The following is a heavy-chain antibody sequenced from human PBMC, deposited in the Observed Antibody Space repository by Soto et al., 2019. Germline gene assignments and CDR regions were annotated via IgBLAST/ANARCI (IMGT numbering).Heavy chain of an antibody. CDR2: INPSGGST. V-gene: IGHV1-46*01. D-gene: IGHD3-10*01. Sequence: QVQLVQSGAEVKKPGASVKVSCKASGYTFTSYYMHWVRQAPGQGLEWMGIINPSGGSTSYAQKFRGRVTMTRDTSTSTVYMELSRLRSEDTAVYYCARVGVPPQGTANYGMDVWGQGTTVTVSS. J-gene: IGHJ6*02. CDR1: GYTFTSYY. CDR3: ARVGVPPQGTANYGMDV.